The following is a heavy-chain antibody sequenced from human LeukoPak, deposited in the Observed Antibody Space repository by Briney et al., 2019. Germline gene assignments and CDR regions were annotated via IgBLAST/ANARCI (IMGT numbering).Heavy chain of an antibody. V-gene: IGHV3-7*01. J-gene: IGHJ4*02. Sequence: GGSLRLSCAASGFTFSSYWMTWVRQAPGRWLEWVANIKQDGSEKYYVDSAKGRFTISRDNGKKSLYLQMNSLRVEDTAVYYRARGRGNSSSWYWDYWGQGTLVTVSS. D-gene: IGHD6-13*01. CDR3: ARGRGNSSSWYWDY. CDR1: GFTFSSYW. CDR2: IKQDGSEK.